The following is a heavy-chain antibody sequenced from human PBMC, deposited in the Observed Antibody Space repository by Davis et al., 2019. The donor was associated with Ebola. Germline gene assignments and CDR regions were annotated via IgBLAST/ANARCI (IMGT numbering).Heavy chain of an antibody. CDR2: ISWNSDSI. V-gene: IGHV3-9*01. Sequence: SLKISCAGSGFTFGDNAMHWVRQAPGKGLEWVSGISWNSDSIVYADSVKGRFTISRDNAKNSLYLQMNSLRAEDTAVYYCVRDPALVVTGGGWFFGLWGRGTLVTVSS. CDR1: GFTFGDNA. D-gene: IGHD2-21*02. CDR3: VRDPALVVTGGGWFFGL. J-gene: IGHJ2*01.